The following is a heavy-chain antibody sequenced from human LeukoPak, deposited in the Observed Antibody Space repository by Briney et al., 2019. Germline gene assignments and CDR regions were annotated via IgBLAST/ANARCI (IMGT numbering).Heavy chain of an antibody. V-gene: IGHV4-61*01. J-gene: IGHJ4*02. D-gene: IGHD2-15*01. CDR2: IYYSGST. CDR3: ARELGYCSGGSCHYPFDY. Sequence: TSETLSLTCTVSGGSVSSGSYYWSWIRQPPGKGLEWIGYIYYSGSTNYNPSLKSRVTISVDTSENQFSLKLSSVTAADTAVYYCARELGYCSGGSCHYPFDYWGQGTLVTVSS. CDR1: GGSVSSGSYY.